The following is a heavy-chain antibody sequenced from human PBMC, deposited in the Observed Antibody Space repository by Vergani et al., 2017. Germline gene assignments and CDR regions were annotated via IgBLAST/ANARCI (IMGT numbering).Heavy chain of an antibody. CDR1: GGTFSSYA. D-gene: IGHD2-15*01. CDR2: IIPIFGTA. CDR3: ARARGYCSGGSCYSGYYYYYGMDV. J-gene: IGHJ6*02. V-gene: IGHV1-69*13. Sequence: QVQLVQSGAEVKKPGSSVKVSCKASGGTFSSYAISWVRQAPGQGLEWMGRIIPIFGTANYAQKFQGRVTITADESTSTAYMELSSLRSEDTAVYYCARARGYCSGGSCYSGYYYYYGMDVWGQGTTVTVSS.